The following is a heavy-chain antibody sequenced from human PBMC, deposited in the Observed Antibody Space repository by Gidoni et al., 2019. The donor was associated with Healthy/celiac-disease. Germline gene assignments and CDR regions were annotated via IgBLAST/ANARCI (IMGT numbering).Heavy chain of an antibody. V-gene: IGHV4-4*07. D-gene: IGHD6-19*01. CDR3: ARGYNGGQWLPHLYYFDY. CDR1: GGSISSYY. Sequence: QVQLQESGPGLVKPSETLSLTCTVSGGSISSYYWSWIRQPAGKGLEWIGRIYTSGSTNYNPSLKSRVTMSVDTSKNQFSLKLSSVTAADTAVYYCARGYNGGQWLPHLYYFDYWGQGTLVTVSS. J-gene: IGHJ4*02. CDR2: IYTSGST.